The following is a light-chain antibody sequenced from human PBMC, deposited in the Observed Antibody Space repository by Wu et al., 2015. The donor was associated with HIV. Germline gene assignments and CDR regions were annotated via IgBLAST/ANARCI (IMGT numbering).Light chain of an antibody. CDR3: QLVFMTTPYT. Sequence: DIQMTQSPSYLSASMGDRVTITCRASQAIGNSVAWYQHTPGKAPKLLLYAAFRLESGVPSRFSGSGSGTDYTLTISSLQPEDFATYYCQLVFMTTPYTFGQGTKLDI. CDR2: AAF. V-gene: IGKV1-NL1*01. CDR1: QAIGNS. J-gene: IGKJ2*01.